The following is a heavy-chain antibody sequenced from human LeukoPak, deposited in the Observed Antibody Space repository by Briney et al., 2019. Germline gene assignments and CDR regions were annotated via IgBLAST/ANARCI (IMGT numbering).Heavy chain of an antibody. CDR1: ALTFDDYA. V-gene: IGHV3-9*01. J-gene: IGHJ4*02. CDR2: LSWNSGSI. CDR3: ARDRDSSGWYWDY. D-gene: IGHD6-19*01. Sequence: HPEGSLTLSFADSALTFDDYAMHCVRQAPGKGLEWGSGLSWNSGSIGYADSVKGRFTISRDNAKISVDLQMNSLRAEDTALYYCARDRDSSGWYWDYLGQGTLVTVSS.